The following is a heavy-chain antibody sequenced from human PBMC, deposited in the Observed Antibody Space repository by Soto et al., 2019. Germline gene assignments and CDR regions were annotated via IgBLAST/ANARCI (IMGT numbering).Heavy chain of an antibody. CDR2: IIPIFGTA. D-gene: IGHD6-6*01. V-gene: IGHV1-69*13. Sequence: GASVKVSCKASGGTFSSYAISWVRQAPGQGLEWMGGIIPIFGTANYAQKFQGRVTITADESTSTAYMELSSLRSEDTAVYYCARAFLSDSSSSGPYYFDYWGQGTLVTVSS. CDR3: ARAFLSDSSSSGPYYFDY. J-gene: IGHJ4*02. CDR1: GGTFSSYA.